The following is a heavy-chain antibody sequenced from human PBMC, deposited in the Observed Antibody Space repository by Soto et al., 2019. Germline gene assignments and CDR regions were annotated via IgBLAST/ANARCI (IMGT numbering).Heavy chain of an antibody. Sequence: QVQLVESGGGVVQPGRSLRLSCAASGFTFSSYAMHWVRQAPGKGLEWVAVISYDGSNKYYADSVKGRFTISRDNSKNTLYLQMNSPRAEDTAVYYCARPLWRDDYNWGYFDLWGRSTLVTVSS. D-gene: IGHD4-4*01. V-gene: IGHV3-30-3*01. J-gene: IGHJ2*01. CDR2: ISYDGSNK. CDR3: ARPLWRDDYNWGYFDL. CDR1: GFTFSSYA.